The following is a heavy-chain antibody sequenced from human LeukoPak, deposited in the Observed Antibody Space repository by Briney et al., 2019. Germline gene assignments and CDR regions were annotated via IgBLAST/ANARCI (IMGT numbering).Heavy chain of an antibody. CDR3: ARDSGYDLRVLDYYGMDV. V-gene: IGHV1-46*01. CDR2: INPSGGST. D-gene: IGHD5-12*01. Sequence: GASVKVSCKASGYTFTSYYMHWVRQAPGQGREWMGIINPSGGSTSYAQKFQGRVTMTRDTSTSTVYMEVSSLRSEDTAVYYCARDSGYDLRVLDYYGMDVWGQGTTVTVSS. J-gene: IGHJ6*02. CDR1: GYTFTSYY.